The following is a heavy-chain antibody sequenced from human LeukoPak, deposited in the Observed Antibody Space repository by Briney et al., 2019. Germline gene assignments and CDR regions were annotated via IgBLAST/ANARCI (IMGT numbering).Heavy chain of an antibody. CDR1: RFTFSNYA. CDR3: AKGGDSSSWLFDF. D-gene: IGHD6-13*01. J-gene: IGHJ4*02. CDR2: ISGSSSYI. V-gene: IGHV3-21*04. Sequence: GGSLRLSCAASRFTFSNYAINWVRQAPGKGLEWVSSISGSSSYIYYADSVKGRFTISRDNAKNSVYLQMNSLRAEDTAVYYCAKGGDSSSWLFDFWGPGTLVTVSS.